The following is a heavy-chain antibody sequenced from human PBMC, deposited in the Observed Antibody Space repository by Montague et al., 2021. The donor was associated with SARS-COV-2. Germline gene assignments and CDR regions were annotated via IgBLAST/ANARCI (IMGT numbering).Heavy chain of an antibody. Sequence: SETLSLTCSVFGGAIRRRNCNSDGFTPLTGAGLMWTGTINYRGTSNHNPSLKSRVTIFVDTSKNQFSLNLSSVTAADTAVYYCARGAPTITMILVVITGAGWYFDLWGRSTLVTVSS. CDR3: ARGAPTITMILVVITGAGWYFDL. D-gene: IGHD3-22*01. CDR1: GGAIRRRNCN. CDR2: INYRGTS. V-gene: IGHV4-39*01. J-gene: IGHJ2*01.